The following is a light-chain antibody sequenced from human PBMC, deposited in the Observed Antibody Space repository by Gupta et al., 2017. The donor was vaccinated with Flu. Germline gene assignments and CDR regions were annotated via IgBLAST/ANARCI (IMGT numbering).Light chain of an antibody. CDR1: QSISSY. CDR2: AAS. V-gene: IGKV1-39*01. J-gene: IGKJ2*01. CDR3: RQRYTTFWT. Sequence: DIQMTQSPSSLSASVGDRVTITCRASQSISSYLNWYQQKPGKAPKLLIYAASSVQSGVPARFSGSGSGTDFTLTISRLQPEDFATYYCRQRYTTFWTFGHGTKVEIK.